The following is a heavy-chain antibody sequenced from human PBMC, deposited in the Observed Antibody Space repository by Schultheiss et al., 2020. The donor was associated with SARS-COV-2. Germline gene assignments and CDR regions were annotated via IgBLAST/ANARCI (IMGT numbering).Heavy chain of an antibody. D-gene: IGHD5-18*01. Sequence: SETLSLTCAVYGGSFSGYYWSWIRQPPGKGLEWIGEINHSGSTNYNPSLKSRVTISVDTSKNQFSLKLSSVTAADTAVYYCARDWDRTWIQPSNWFDPWGQGTLVTVSS. V-gene: IGHV4-34*01. CDR1: GGSFSGYY. CDR2: INHSGST. CDR3: ARDWDRTWIQPSNWFDP. J-gene: IGHJ5*02.